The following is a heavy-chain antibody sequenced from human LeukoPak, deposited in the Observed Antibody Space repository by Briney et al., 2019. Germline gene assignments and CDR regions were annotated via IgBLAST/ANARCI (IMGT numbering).Heavy chain of an antibody. CDR3: ARYYSYYYGSGSYYRNAFDI. D-gene: IGHD3-10*01. V-gene: IGHV4-39*01. Sequence: PSETLSLTCTVSGGSISSSSYYWGWIRQPPGKGLEWIGSIYYSGSTYYNPSLNSRVTISVDTSKHQFSLKLSSVTAADTAVYYCARYYSYYYGSGSYYRNAFDIWGQGTMVTVPS. CDR1: GGSISSSSYY. CDR2: IYYSGST. J-gene: IGHJ3*02.